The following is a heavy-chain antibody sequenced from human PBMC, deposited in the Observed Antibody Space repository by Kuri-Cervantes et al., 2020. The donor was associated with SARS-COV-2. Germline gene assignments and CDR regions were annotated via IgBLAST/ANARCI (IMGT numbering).Heavy chain of an antibody. CDR3: ARRSSSGWYDY. J-gene: IGHJ4*02. Sequence: ESLKISCTVSGGSISSYYWSWIRQPAGKGLEWIGRIYTSGSTNYNPSLKSRVTISVDTSKNQFSLKLSSVTAADTAVYYCARRSSSGWYDYWGQGTLVTVSS. V-gene: IGHV4-4*07. CDR2: IYTSGST. D-gene: IGHD6-19*01. CDR1: GGSISSYY.